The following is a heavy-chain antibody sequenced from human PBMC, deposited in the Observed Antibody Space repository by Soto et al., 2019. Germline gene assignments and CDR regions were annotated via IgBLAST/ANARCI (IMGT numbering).Heavy chain of an antibody. V-gene: IGHV3-11*01. Sequence: PGGSLRLSCAASGFTFSDNYMSWIRQAPGKGLEWVSYISSSGSIIYYADSVKGRFTISRDNAKNSLYLQMNSLRAEDTAVYYCARDIGYYESDGYVDYWGQGALVTVSS. CDR2: ISSSGSII. CDR1: GFTFSDNY. CDR3: ARDIGYYESDGYVDY. J-gene: IGHJ4*02. D-gene: IGHD3-22*01.